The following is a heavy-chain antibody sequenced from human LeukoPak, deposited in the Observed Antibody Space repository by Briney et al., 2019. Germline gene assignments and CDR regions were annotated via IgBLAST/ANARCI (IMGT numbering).Heavy chain of an antibody. CDR3: AINGFSSGWYEPYYFDN. D-gene: IGHD6-19*01. CDR2: ISGSGNAI. Sequence: PGGSLRLSCEASGSIFNNYEMNWVRQAPGKGLEWVSYISGSGNAIYYADSVKGRFTISRDNAKNSLYLQMNSLRAEDTAVYYCAINGFSSGWYEPYYFDNWGQGTLVTVSS. V-gene: IGHV3-48*03. CDR1: GSIFNNYE. J-gene: IGHJ4*02.